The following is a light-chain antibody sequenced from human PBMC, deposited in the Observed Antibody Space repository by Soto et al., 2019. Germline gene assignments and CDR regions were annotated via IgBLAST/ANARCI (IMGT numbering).Light chain of an antibody. V-gene: IGKV3-15*01. CDR3: QQYNNWPWT. Sequence: EIVLTQSPATLSLSPGERATLSFRASQRVSANYLAWYQQKPGQAPRLLIYGASTRATGIPARFSGSGSGTEFTLTISSLQSEDFAVYSCQQYNNWPWTFGQGTKVDIK. CDR1: QRVSAN. CDR2: GAS. J-gene: IGKJ1*01.